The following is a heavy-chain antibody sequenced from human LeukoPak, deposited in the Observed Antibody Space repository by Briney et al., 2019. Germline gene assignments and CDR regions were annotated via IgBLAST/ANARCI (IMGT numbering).Heavy chain of an antibody. CDR1: GGSISSYY. CDR2: IYTSGST. J-gene: IGHJ4*02. CDR3: ARDRRSYYGSGSYFDY. V-gene: IGHV4-4*07. D-gene: IGHD3-10*01. Sequence: SETLSLTCTVSGGSISSYYWSWIRQPPGKGLEWIGRIYTSGSTNYNPSLKSRVTMSVDTSKNQFSLKLSSVTAADTAVYYCARDRRSYYGSGSYFDYWGQGTLVTVSS.